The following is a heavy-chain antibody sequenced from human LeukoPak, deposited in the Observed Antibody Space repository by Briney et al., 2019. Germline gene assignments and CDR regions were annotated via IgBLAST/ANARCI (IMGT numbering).Heavy chain of an antibody. J-gene: IGHJ6*02. CDR2: TSYDGSNE. Sequence: GRSLRLSCAVSGFTFSNYAMHWVRQAPGEGLEWVAVTSYDGSNEYYADSVEGRFTISRDNSKSTLHLQMNSLRAEDTAVYYCARDMRGDYGDYSSSDYYYGMDVWGQGTTVTVSS. D-gene: IGHD4-17*01. CDR1: GFTFSNYA. CDR3: ARDMRGDYGDYSSSDYYYGMDV. V-gene: IGHV3-30*04.